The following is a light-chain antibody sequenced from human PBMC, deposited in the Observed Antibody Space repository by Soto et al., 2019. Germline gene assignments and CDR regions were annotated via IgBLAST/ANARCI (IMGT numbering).Light chain of an antibody. Sequence: EIVLTQSPGTLSLSPGERATLSCRASQTVSSGYLAWYQQKPGQAPRLLIYGASSRATGIPARFSGSGSGTDFTLTISSLEPEDFGVYYCQQRSNWPPVTFGGGTKVDIK. CDR3: QQRSNWPPVT. V-gene: IGKV3D-20*02. CDR1: QTVSSGY. J-gene: IGKJ4*01. CDR2: GAS.